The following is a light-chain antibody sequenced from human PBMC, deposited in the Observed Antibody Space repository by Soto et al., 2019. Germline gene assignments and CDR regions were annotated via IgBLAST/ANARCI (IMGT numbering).Light chain of an antibody. CDR1: NIGIKD. Sequence: SYELTQPPSVSVAPGQTASISCGGNNIGIKDVYWYQQQPGQAPVLVIYDNRDRPSGIPERFSGSNSGNTATLTISRVEAGDEADYDCQVWDTSSDHPVFGGGTKLTVL. CDR3: QVWDTSSDHPV. J-gene: IGLJ3*02. V-gene: IGLV3-21*01. CDR2: DNR.